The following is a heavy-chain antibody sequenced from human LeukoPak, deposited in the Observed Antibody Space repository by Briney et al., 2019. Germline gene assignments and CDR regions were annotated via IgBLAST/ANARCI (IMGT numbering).Heavy chain of an antibody. CDR1: GGSISSSSTYY. V-gene: IGHV4-39*01. D-gene: IGHD3-22*01. J-gene: IGHJ4*02. Sequence: SETLSLTCTVSGGSISSSSTYYWGWIRQPPGKGLEWIGSIYYSGNTYYNPSLKSRVTISGDTSKNQFSLRLSSVTAADTAVYYCVRLSYYYDSSGSHPFDYWGQGALVTVSS. CDR2: IYYSGNT. CDR3: VRLSYYYDSSGSHPFDY.